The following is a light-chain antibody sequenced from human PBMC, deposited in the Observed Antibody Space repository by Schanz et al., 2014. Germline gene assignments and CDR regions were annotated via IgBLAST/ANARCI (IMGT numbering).Light chain of an antibody. V-gene: IGKV3-20*01. CDR1: EPVGSDY. CDR3: QQYGSPIT. CDR2: AAS. Sequence: EIVLTQSPATLSLSPGERATLSCRASEPVGSDYVAWYQQKPDQAPRLLIDAASTRVTGVPDRFRGSGSVTKFTLTISSLEPEDFALYYCQQYGSPITFGQGTRLEIK. J-gene: IGKJ5*01.